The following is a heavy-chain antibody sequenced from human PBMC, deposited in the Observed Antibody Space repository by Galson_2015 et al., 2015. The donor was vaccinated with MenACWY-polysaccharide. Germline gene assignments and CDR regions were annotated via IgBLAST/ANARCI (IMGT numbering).Heavy chain of an antibody. CDR1: GFTFNNFA. CDR2: ISGNGDNT. CDR3: ARAGIRDVVPTARFSPAPDY. D-gene: IGHD3-3*01. V-gene: IGHV3-23*01. J-gene: IGHJ4*02. Sequence: SLRLSCAASGFTFNNFAMSWVWQAPGKGLEWVSAISGNGDNTYYADSVRGRFTISRDTSRNTLYLQMRSLRADDTALYYCARAGIRDVVPTARFSPAPDYWGQGTLVTVSS.